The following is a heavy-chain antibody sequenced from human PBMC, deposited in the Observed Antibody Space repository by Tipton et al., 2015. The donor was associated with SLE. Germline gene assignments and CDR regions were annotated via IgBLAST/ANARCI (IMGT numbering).Heavy chain of an antibody. CDR1: GGSLSGYY. CDR2: INHSGST. J-gene: IGHJ4*02. Sequence: TLSLTCAVNGGSLSGYYWVWIRQPPEKGLEWIGEINHSGSTKYNPSLKSRVTITLDTSKNHFSLKLSSVTAADTAVYYCARLVRFLGGRFFDYWGQGTLVTVSS. CDR3: ARLVRFLGGRFFDY. D-gene: IGHD3-3*01. V-gene: IGHV4-34*01.